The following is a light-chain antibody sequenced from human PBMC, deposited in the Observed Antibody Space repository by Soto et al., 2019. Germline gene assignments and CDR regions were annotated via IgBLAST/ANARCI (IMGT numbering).Light chain of an antibody. V-gene: IGKV3-11*01. CDR2: DAS. J-gene: IGKJ5*01. CDR3: QQRSNWIT. CDR1: QSVSSY. Sequence: EIVLTQSHANRYLSPGERGRRGCRASQSVSSYLAWYPQKPGQAPRLPIYDASNRATGIPARFSGSGSGTDFPLTISSIAPEFVAVYYCQQRSNWITFGQGTRLEI.